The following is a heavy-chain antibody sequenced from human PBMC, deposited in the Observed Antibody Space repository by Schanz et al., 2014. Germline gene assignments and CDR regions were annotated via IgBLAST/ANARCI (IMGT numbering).Heavy chain of an antibody. Sequence: VQLVESGGGLVKPGGSLRLSCAASGFIFNDYYMNWIRQAPGKGLEWVARIKNTFNSYTTEYAASVKGRFSISRDDSKSSLYLQMNSLKTEDTAVYYCATVGSETYSIYWYFDLWGRGTLVTVSS. CDR3: ATVGSETYSIYWYFDL. CDR1: GFIFNDYY. V-gene: IGHV3-72*01. D-gene: IGHD3-10*01. J-gene: IGHJ2*01. CDR2: IKNTFNSYTT.